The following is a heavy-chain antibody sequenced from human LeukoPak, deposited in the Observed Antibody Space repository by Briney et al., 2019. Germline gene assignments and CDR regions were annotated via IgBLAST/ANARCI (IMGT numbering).Heavy chain of an antibody. J-gene: IGHJ4*02. Sequence: GESLKISCKGSEYSFTGSWIAWVRQMPGKGLEWIGIIYPGDSDTRYSPSFEGQVTISADKSISTAYLQWSSLKTSDTAMYCCARLGYCRDNTCAAFDFWGEGTMVTVSS. CDR3: ARLGYCRDNTCAAFDF. CDR1: EYSFTGSW. CDR2: IYPGDSDT. D-gene: IGHD2-15*01. V-gene: IGHV5-51*01.